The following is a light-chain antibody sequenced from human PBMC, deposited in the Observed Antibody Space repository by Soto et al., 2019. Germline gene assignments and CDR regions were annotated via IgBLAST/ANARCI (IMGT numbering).Light chain of an antibody. J-gene: IGKJ2*01. CDR2: GAS. Sequence: DIVLTQSPGTLSLSPGERATLSCRASQSVSSSYLAWYQQKPGQAPRLLIYGASHRATGIPARFSGSGSVTDFTLTISRLEPEDFAVYYCQQYGRSPYTFGQGTKLEIK. CDR1: QSVSSSY. V-gene: IGKV3-20*01. CDR3: QQYGRSPYT.